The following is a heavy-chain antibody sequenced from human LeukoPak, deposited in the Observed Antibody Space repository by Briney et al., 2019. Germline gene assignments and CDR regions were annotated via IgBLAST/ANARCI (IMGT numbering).Heavy chain of an antibody. Sequence: GGSLRLSCAASGFTFSTYAMNWVRQAPGKGLEWVSGISGSGGGKFYADSVKGRFTISRDKSKSTLYLQMNGLKAEDAAVYYCAKDNADYPIYYFDSWGQGTLVTVSS. J-gene: IGHJ4*02. CDR1: GFTFSTYA. D-gene: IGHD3-16*01. CDR3: AKDNADYPIYYFDS. V-gene: IGHV3-23*01. CDR2: ISGSGGGK.